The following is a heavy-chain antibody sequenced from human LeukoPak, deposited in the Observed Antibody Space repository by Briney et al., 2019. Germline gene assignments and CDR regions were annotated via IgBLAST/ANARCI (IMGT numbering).Heavy chain of an antibody. CDR1: GGSFSGYY. J-gene: IGHJ6*03. V-gene: IGHV4-59*01. CDR2: IYYSGST. Sequence: PSETLPLTCAVYGGSFSGYYWSWIRQPPGKGLEWIGYIYYSGSTNYNPSLKSRVTISVDTSKNQFSLKLRSVTAADTAVYYCARDFTDSGSSLVYYYYYYMDVWGKGTTVTVSS. CDR3: ARDFTDSGSSLVYYYYYYMDV. D-gene: IGHD1-26*01.